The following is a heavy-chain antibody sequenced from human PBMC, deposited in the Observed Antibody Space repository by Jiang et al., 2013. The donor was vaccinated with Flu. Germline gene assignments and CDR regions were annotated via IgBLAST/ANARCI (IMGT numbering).Heavy chain of an antibody. D-gene: IGHD3-22*01. V-gene: IGHV1-2*02. Sequence: KASGYTFTGYYMHWVRQAPGQGLEWMGWINPNSGGTNYAQKFQGRVTMTRDTSISTAYMELSRLRSGDTAVYYCAREYYSDSSSGANSYYFDYWGQGTLVTVSS. J-gene: IGHJ4*02. CDR2: INPNSGGT. CDR1: GYTFTGYY. CDR3: AREYYSDSSSGANSYYFDY.